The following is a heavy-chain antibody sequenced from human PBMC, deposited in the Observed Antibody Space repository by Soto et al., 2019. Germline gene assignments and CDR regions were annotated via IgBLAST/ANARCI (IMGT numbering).Heavy chain of an antibody. D-gene: IGHD1-1*01. CDR1: GFTFSTYA. Sequence: VQLLASGGGLVQPGGSLRRSFAASGFTFSTYAMNWVRQAPGNGLEWVVAIRGSGGSIHYSDSAKGRFTTSRDNSKTTLYVQMNSPRDEATAVYPCVKGYGHGDYWGQGTTVTVSS. J-gene: IGHJ4*03. CDR3: VKGYGHGDY. CDR2: IRGSGGSI. V-gene: IGHV3-23*01.